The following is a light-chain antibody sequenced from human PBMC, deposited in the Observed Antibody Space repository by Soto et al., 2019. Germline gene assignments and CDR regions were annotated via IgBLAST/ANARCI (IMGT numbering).Light chain of an antibody. Sequence: QAVVTQPPSASGAPGQRVTISCSGSSSKIGSKTVNWYQQLPGTAPKLLIYNDDQRPSGVPDRFSGSKSGTSASLAISGLQSEDEADYYCVAWDDSLNGPVFGGGTKVTVL. CDR2: NDD. V-gene: IGLV1-44*01. J-gene: IGLJ2*01. CDR3: VAWDDSLNGPV. CDR1: SSKIGSKT.